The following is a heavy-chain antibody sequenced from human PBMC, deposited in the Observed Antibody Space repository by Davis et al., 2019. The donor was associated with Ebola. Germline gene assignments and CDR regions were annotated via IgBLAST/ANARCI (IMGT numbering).Heavy chain of an antibody. CDR2: IYYSGST. CDR3: ARDGEPYYYDGMDV. J-gene: IGHJ6*02. D-gene: IGHD2-21*01. CDR1: GGSISSYY. V-gene: IGHV4-59*01. Sequence: SETLSLTCTVSGGSISSYYWSWIRQPPGKGLEWIGYIYYSGSTNSNPSLKIRVTISVDTSKNKFSLKLSSVTAADTAVYYCARDGEPYYYDGMDVWGQGTTVTVSS.